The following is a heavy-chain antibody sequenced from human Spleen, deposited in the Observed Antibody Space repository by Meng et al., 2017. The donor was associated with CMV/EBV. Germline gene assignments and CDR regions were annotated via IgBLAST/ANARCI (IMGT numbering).Heavy chain of an antibody. V-gene: IGHV5-51*01. CDR1: SYTFAHVW. CDR3: ARMTTVTPWSFDI. J-gene: IGHJ3*02. Sequence: NGPSYTFAHVWIACVRRIPGKGRDCIGIIEPGDSETSYSPSFQVQVTISADQSISTSYLQWSSLKASDTAMNYCARMTTVTPWSFDIWGQGTMVTVSS. CDR2: IEPGDSET. D-gene: IGHD4-17*01.